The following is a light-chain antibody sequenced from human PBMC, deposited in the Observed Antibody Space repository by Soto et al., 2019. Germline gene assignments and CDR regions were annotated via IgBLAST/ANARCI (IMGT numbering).Light chain of an antibody. CDR2: DNH. J-gene: IGLJ2*01. V-gene: IGLV1-51*01. CDR3: GTWDINLDTVV. Sequence: QSVLTQPPSVSAAPGQWVTISCSGSSSNIGGNYVSWYQVVPRTAPKLLIYDNHKRHSGVPDRFSGSKSGTSATLGIADLHAGDEAHYYCGTWDINLDTVVFGGGTKLTVL. CDR1: SSNIGGNY.